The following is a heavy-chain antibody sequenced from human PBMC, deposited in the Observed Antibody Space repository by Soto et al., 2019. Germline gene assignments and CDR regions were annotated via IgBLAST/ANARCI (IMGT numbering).Heavy chain of an antibody. Sequence: QVQQVQSWGGVVQPGRSLRLSCAASGFTLSDFAMHWVRQDPGKGLEWVALISNDGGIEHYEDSVTGRFTIFRDNSKHMLFLPMTRLRVVDTSVYYSMRAVPGMDVWGQGTTVTVSS. CDR1: GFTLSDFA. J-gene: IGHJ6*02. V-gene: IGHV3-30-3*01. CDR2: ISNDGGIE. CDR3: MRAVPGMDV.